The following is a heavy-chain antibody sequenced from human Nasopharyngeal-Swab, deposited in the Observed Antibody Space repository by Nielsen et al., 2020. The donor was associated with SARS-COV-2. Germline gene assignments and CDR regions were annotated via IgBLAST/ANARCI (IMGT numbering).Heavy chain of an antibody. V-gene: IGHV3-7*04. CDR1: AFTFSTSW. CDR2: IRQDAREQ. CDR3: ARESVVTGMDDAPDL. J-gene: IGHJ3*01. D-gene: IGHD2-21*02. Sequence: GGSLRLSCATSAFTFSTSWMTWLRQPPGKGLEWVANIRQDAREQFYVDSVKGRFTISRDNAKNSVFLQMNSLRSEDTAVYFCARESVVTGMDDAPDLWGRGTMVTVSS.